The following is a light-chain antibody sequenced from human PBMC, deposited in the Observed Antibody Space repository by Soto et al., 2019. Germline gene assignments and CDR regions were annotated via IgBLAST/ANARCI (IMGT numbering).Light chain of an antibody. J-gene: IGKJ4*01. V-gene: IGKV3-20*01. CDR1: QSVSSSY. CDR2: GAS. CDR3: QQYGSSRLT. Sequence: EIVWTQSPGTLSLSPGERATLSCRASQSVSSSYLAWYQQKPGQAPRLLIYGASSRATGIPDRFSGSGSGTDFTLTISRLEPEDFAVYYCQQYGSSRLTFAGGTKVDI.